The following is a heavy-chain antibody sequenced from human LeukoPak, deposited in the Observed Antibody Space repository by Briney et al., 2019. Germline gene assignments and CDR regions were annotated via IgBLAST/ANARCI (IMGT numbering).Heavy chain of an antibody. J-gene: IGHJ3*01. V-gene: IGHV1-69*06. CDR1: GGTFSSYA. Sequence: ASVKVSCKASGGTFSSYAISWVRQAPGQGLEWMGGIIPIFGTANYAQKFQGRVTITADKSTSTAYMELRSLRSDDTAVYYCARGLQENLAWLTAFSAFDVWGPGTMVTVSS. CDR2: IIPIFGTA. CDR3: ARGLQENLAWLTAFSAFDV. D-gene: IGHD5-24*01.